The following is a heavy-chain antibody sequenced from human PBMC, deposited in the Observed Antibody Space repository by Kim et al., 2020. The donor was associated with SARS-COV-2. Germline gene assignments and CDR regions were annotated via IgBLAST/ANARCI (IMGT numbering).Heavy chain of an antibody. CDR3: ARDSSDQVRYFDWLPPGRYYYYYYGMDV. D-gene: IGHD3-9*01. J-gene: IGHJ6*02. CDR1: GFTFSSYS. Sequence: GGSLRLSCAASGFTFSSYSMNWVRQAPGKGLEWVSSISSSSSYIYYADSVKGRFTISRDNAKNSLYLQMNSLRAEDTAVYYCARDSSDQVRYFDWLPPGRYYYYYYGMDVWGQGTTVTVSS. CDR2: ISSSSSYI. V-gene: IGHV3-21*01.